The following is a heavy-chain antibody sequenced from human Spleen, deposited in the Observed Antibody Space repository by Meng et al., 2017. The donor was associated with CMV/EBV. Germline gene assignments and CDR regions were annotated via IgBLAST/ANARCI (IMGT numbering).Heavy chain of an antibody. J-gene: IGHJ5*02. V-gene: IGHV1-18*01. CDR2: ISTYTGDT. CDR3: ARGGYQQLSRRWWFDP. CDR1: YSFTNYG. Sequence: YSFTNYGITWVRQAPGQGLEWMGWISTYTGDTQYAQKSQGRVTMTTDTSSTTAYMELKSLRSDDTAVYYCARGGYQQLSRRWWFDPWGQGTLVTVSS. D-gene: IGHD2-2*01.